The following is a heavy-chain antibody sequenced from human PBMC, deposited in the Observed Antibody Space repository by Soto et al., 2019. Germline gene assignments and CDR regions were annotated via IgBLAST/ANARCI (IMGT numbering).Heavy chain of an antibody. Sequence: QITLKESGPPLVKPTQTLTLTCTFSGFSLSSTRVAVGWIRQPPGKALEWLALIYWDDDKRYSPFLKSRLTITQDTSKNQVVLTMTNMDPVDTATYYCAHSVVAGLGYYFDYWGQGTLVTVSS. V-gene: IGHV2-5*02. CDR2: IYWDDDK. CDR1: GFSLSSTRVA. CDR3: AHSVVAGLGYYFDY. J-gene: IGHJ4*02. D-gene: IGHD6-19*01.